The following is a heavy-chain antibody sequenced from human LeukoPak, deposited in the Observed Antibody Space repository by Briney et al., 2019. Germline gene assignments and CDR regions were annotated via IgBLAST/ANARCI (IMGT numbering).Heavy chain of an antibody. V-gene: IGHV4-59*01. CDR2: IYYSGST. CDR3: ASLRDGYTRYDY. Sequence: SETLSLTCAVSGGSISSYYWSWIRQPPGKGLEWIGYIYYSGSTNYNPSLKSRVTISVDTSKNQFSLKLSSVTAADTAVYYCASLRDGYTRYDYWGQGTLVTVSS. CDR1: GGSISSYY. J-gene: IGHJ4*02. D-gene: IGHD5-24*01.